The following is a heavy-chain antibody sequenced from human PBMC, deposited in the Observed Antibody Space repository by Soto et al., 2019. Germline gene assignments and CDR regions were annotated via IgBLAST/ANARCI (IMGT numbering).Heavy chain of an antibody. CDR2: IYYSGST. D-gene: IGHD2-15*01. CDR1: GGSISSYY. J-gene: IGHJ6*03. V-gene: IGHV4-59*01. CDR3: ARADCSGGSCYPPDYYYSYMDV. Sequence: SETLSLTCTVSGGSISSYYWNWIRQPPGKELEWIGYIYYSGSTRYNPSLKSRVAISVDTSKNQFSLKLSSVTAAVTAVYYCARADCSGGSCYPPDYYYSYMDVWGKETTLTVSS.